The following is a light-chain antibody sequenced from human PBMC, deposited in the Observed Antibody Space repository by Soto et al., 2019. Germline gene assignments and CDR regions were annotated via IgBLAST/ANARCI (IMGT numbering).Light chain of an antibody. V-gene: IGKV1-5*01. Sequence: DIQMTQSPSTLSASVGDRVTITCRASQSISSGLAWYQQKLGTAPKLLIYDASRMQSGVPSRFSGSGSGTEFTLTIRGLQPDDFVTYYCQQYNSYQFTFGPGTKVDVK. CDR3: QQYNSYQFT. CDR1: QSISSG. CDR2: DAS. J-gene: IGKJ3*01.